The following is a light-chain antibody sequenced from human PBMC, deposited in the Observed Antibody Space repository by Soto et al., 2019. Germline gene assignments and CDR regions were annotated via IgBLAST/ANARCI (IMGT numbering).Light chain of an antibody. J-gene: IGLJ1*01. V-gene: IGLV2-8*01. CDR3: SSYAGSNIYV. CDR2: EVS. CDR1: SSDVGGYNY. Sequence: QSALTQPPSASGSPGQSVTISCTGTSSDVGGYNYVSWYQQHPGKAPKLMIYEVSKRPSGVPDRFSGSKSGNTASLTVSGLQAVDEADYYCSSYAGSNIYVFGTGTKLTVL.